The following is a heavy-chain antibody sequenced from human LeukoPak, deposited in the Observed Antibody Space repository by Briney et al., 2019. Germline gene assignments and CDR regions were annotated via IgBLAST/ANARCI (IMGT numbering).Heavy chain of an antibody. V-gene: IGHV4-31*03. J-gene: IGHJ6*02. CDR1: GGSISSGGYY. Sequence: SQTLSLTCTVSGGSISSGGYYWSWIRQHPGKGLEWIGYIYYSGSTYYNPSLKSRVTISVDTPKNQFSLKLSSVTAADTAVYYCARGDGLTYYYGMDVWGQGTTVTVSS. D-gene: IGHD3/OR15-3a*01. CDR3: ARGDGLTYYYGMDV. CDR2: IYYSGST.